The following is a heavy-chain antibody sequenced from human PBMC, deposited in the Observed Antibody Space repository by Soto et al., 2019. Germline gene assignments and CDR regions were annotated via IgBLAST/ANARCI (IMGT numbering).Heavy chain of an antibody. CDR3: ARGKDIVVVPAADDAFAI. CDR1: GGTFSSYT. CDR2: IIPILGIA. V-gene: IGHV1-69*02. D-gene: IGHD2-2*01. Sequence: QVQLVQSGAEVKKPGSSVKVSCKASGGTFSSYTISWVRQAPGQGLEWMGRIIPILGIANYAQKFQGRVTITANKSTSTAYMELSSLRSADTAVYYCARGKDIVVVPAADDAFAIWCQGTMVTVSS. J-gene: IGHJ3*02.